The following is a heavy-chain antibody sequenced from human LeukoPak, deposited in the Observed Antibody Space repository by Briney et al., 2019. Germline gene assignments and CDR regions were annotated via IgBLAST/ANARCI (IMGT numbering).Heavy chain of an antibody. CDR3: AREDCTIGAVCSSLLDH. V-gene: IGHV3-30*03. Sequence: GGSLRLSCAASGFTFSSYGMHWVRQAPGKGLEWVAVISYDGSNKYYADSVKGRFTISRDNAKNTLYLQMNNLRAEGTAVYYCAREDCTIGAVCSSLLDHWGRGTLVTVSS. CDR2: ISYDGSNK. D-gene: IGHD2-8*01. J-gene: IGHJ4*02. CDR1: GFTFSSYG.